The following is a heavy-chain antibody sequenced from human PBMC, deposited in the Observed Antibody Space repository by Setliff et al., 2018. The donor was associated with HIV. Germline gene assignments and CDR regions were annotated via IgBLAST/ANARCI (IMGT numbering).Heavy chain of an antibody. Sequence: SETLSLTCSVSSVSISGHYWTWVRQPPGKGLEWIGYIYTSGTTEYNPSLESRVTISLDTAKDQVSLKLRSVTAADTALYYCARLIDTGLLYLDYWGLGMLVTVSS. CDR3: ARLIDTGLLYLDY. CDR1: SVSISGHY. CDR2: IYTSGTT. D-gene: IGHD2-8*02. V-gene: IGHV4-4*09. J-gene: IGHJ4*02.